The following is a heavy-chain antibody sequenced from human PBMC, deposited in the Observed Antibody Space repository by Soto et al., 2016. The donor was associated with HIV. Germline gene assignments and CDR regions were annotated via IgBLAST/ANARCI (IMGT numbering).Heavy chain of an antibody. CDR3: AKVWWLRLGAFDI. V-gene: IGHV3-23*01. D-gene: IGHD5-12*01. Sequence: EVQLLESGGGLVQPGGSLRLSCAASGFTFSSYAMTWVRQAPGKGLEWVSVISGSGGSTYYADSVKGRFTISRDNSKNTLYVQMNSLRAEDTAVYYCAKVWWLRLGAFDIWGQGTMVTVSS. CDR1: GFTFSSYA. CDR2: ISGSGGST. J-gene: IGHJ3*02.